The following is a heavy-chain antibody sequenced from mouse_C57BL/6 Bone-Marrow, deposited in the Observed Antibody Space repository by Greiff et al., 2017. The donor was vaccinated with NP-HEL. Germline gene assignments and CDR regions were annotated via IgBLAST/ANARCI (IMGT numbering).Heavy chain of an antibody. D-gene: IGHD1-1*01. Sequence: VQLVESGAELVRPGTSVKVSCKASGYAFTNYLIEWVKQRPGQGLEWIGVINPGSGGTNYNEKFKGKATLTADKSSSTAYMQLSSLTSEDSAVYFCARGGGSSYNYFDYWGQGTTLTVSS. CDR1: GYAFTNYL. CDR3: ARGGGSSYNYFDY. V-gene: IGHV1-54*01. J-gene: IGHJ2*01. CDR2: INPGSGGT.